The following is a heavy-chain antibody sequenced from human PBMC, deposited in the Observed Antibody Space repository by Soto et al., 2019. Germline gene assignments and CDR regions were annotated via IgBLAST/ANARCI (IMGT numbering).Heavy chain of an antibody. J-gene: IGHJ4*02. CDR1: GYIFTAYS. CDR2: VNPSGGST. V-gene: IGHV1-46*01. Sequence: ASVKVSCKASGYIFTAYSMHWVRQAPGQGLEWMGVVNPSGGSTNYAQKFQGRITMTRDTSTSTVYMDLSSLTAADTAVYYCATVVVAATRHTDFDSWGQGTLVTVSS. D-gene: IGHD2-15*01. CDR3: ATVVVAATRHTDFDS.